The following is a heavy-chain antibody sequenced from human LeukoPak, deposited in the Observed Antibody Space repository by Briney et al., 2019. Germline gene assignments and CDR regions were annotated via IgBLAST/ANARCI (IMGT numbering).Heavy chain of an antibody. V-gene: IGHV4-30-2*01. CDR2: IRHSGSTYYT. J-gene: IGHJ3*02. D-gene: IGHD5-24*01. CDR1: GGSISSGGYS. Sequence: SETLSLTCAVCGGSISSGGYSWRWIRQPPGKGLEWIGYIRHSGSTYYTYYNPSLESRVTISLDRSNNQFSLKLSSVTAADTAVYYCARGRDWLQFAAGHPDAFDIWGQGTMVTVSS. CDR3: ARGRDWLQFAAGHPDAFDI.